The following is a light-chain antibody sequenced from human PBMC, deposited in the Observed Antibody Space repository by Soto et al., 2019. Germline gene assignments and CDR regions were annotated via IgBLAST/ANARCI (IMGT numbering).Light chain of an antibody. CDR3: SSYRSSTTRV. J-gene: IGLJ3*02. CDR1: SSNVGGYNY. CDR2: EVS. V-gene: IGLV2-14*01. Sequence: QSALTQPASVSGSPGQSITISCTGTSSNVGGYNYVSWYQQHPDKAPKLILSEVSNRPSGVSNRFSGSKSGNTASLAISGLQAEDEADYYCSSYRSSTTRVFGGGTTLTVL.